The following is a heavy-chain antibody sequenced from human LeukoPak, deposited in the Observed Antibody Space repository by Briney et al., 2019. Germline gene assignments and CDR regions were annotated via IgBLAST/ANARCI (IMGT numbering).Heavy chain of an antibody. D-gene: IGHD2-21*01. CDR1: GGSITSGSYY. Sequence: TSQTLSLTCTVSGGSITSGSYYWTWIRQPAGGGLEWIGRVYMNGHSNSNPSLESRVTISVDTSNNQFSLNLASVTAADTARYFCARGSCGVNCPKFNWLDTWGQGILVTVSS. CDR3: ARGSCGVNCPKFNWLDT. V-gene: IGHV4-61*02. J-gene: IGHJ5*02. CDR2: VYMNGHS.